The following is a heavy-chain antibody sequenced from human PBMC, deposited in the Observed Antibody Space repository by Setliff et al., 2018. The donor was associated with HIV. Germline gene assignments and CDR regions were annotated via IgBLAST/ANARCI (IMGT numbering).Heavy chain of an antibody. J-gene: IGHJ3*02. D-gene: IGHD3-10*01. V-gene: IGHV4-34*01. CDR1: GGSFNDYW. CDR3: AAGSPSPFGFDI. Sequence: SETLSLTCAVYGGSFNDYWWTWIRQSPGEGLEWIAEINHNGNSNYNSSLKSRVTISVDTSKHQCSLKLSSVTAADTAMYFCAAGSPSPFGFDIWGHGAMVTVSS. CDR2: INHNGNS.